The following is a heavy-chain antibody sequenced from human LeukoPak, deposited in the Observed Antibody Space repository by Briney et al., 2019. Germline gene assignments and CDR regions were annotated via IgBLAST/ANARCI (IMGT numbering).Heavy chain of an antibody. CDR2: ISSSSSYI. CDR3: ARDSAGSRNWFDP. Sequence: TGGSLRLSCAASGFTFSSYSMNWVRQAPGKGLEWASSISSSSSYIYYADSVKGRFTISRDNAKNSLYLQMNSLRAEDTAVYYCARDSAGSRNWFDPWGQGTLVTVSS. J-gene: IGHJ5*02. D-gene: IGHD2-15*01. V-gene: IGHV3-21*01. CDR1: GFTFSSYS.